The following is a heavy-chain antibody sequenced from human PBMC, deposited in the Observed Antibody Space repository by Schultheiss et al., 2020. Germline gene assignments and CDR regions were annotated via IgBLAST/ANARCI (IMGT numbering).Heavy chain of an antibody. CDR3: AKDRIPYSSSSLCEFDY. D-gene: IGHD6-6*01. J-gene: IGHJ4*02. CDR2: MNPNSGGT. V-gene: IGHV1-2*02. CDR1: GYTFTSYD. Sequence: ASVKVSCKASGYTFTSYDINWVRQATGQGLEWMGWMNPNSGGTNYAQKFQGRVTMTRDTSISTAYMELSRLRSDDTAVYYCAKDRIPYSSSSLCEFDYWGKGTLVTVSS.